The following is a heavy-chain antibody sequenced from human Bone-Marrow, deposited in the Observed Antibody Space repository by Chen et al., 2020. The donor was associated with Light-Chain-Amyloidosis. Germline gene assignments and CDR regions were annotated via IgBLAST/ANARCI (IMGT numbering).Heavy chain of an antibody. J-gene: IGHJ4*02. D-gene: IGHD5-12*01. V-gene: IGHV5-51*01. Sequence: EVHLEQSGPEVKKHGESLKISCKGSGYTFPNYWIGWVRQMPGKGLGWMGVIYPDDSDARYSPSFEGQVTISADKSITTAYLQWRSLKASDTAMYYCARRRDGYNFDYWGQGTLVTVSS. CDR2: IYPDDSDA. CDR1: GYTFPNYW. CDR3: ARRRDGYNFDY.